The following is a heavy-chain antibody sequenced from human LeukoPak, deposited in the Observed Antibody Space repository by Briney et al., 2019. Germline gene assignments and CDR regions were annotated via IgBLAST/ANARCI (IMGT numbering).Heavy chain of an antibody. V-gene: IGHV1-69*05. D-gene: IGHD2-2*01. CDR1: GGTFSSYA. Sequence: SVKVSCKASGGTFSSYAISWVRQAPGQGLEWMGGIIPIFGTANYAQKFQGRVTITTDESTSTAYMGLSSLRSEDTAVYYRARDSFYCSSTSCYGRYFDYWGQGTLVTVSS. J-gene: IGHJ4*02. CDR2: IIPIFGTA. CDR3: ARDSFYCSSTSCYGRYFDY.